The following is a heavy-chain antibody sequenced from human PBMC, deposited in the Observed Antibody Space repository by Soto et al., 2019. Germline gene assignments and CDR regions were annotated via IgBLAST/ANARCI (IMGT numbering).Heavy chain of an antibody. CDR3: ARDREAIAVATAFDY. CDR1: GDTFSSYA. J-gene: IGHJ4*02. D-gene: IGHD6-19*01. CDR2: IIPIFGTA. V-gene: IGHV1-69*01. Sequence: QVQLVQSGAEVKKPGSSVKVSCTASGDTFSSYAISWVRQAPGQGLEWMGGIIPIFGTANYAQKFQGRVTMTADESTSTAYRELSSLRSEDTAVYYCARDREAIAVATAFDYWGQGPLVTVSS.